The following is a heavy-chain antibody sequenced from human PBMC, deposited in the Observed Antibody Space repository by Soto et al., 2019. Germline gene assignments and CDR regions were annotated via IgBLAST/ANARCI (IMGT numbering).Heavy chain of an antibody. D-gene: IGHD6-6*01. V-gene: IGHV1-18*01. J-gene: IGHJ5*02. CDR3: ARDAALSFNWFDP. CDR2: ISAYNGNT. CDR1: GGTFSSYT. Sequence: ASVKVSCKASGGTFSSYTISWVRQAPGQGLEWMGWISAYNGNTNYAQKLQGRVTMTTDTSTSTAYMELRSLRSDDTAVYYCARDAALSFNWFDPWGQGTLVTVSS.